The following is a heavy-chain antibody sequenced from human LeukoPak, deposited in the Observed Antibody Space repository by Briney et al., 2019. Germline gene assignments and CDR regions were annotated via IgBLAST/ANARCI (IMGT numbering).Heavy chain of an antibody. Sequence: SETLSLTCTVSGGSISSSSYYWGWIRQPPGKGLEWIGGIYYSGSTYYNASLKGRVTISVDTSNNQLSLKLSSVTAADTAVYYCARHARSGQYCYGSGGYYMVGWFDPWGQGTLVTVSS. D-gene: IGHD3-10*01. CDR1: GGSISSSSYY. CDR3: ARHARSGQYCYGSGGYYMVGWFDP. CDR2: IYYSGST. J-gene: IGHJ5*02. V-gene: IGHV4-39*01.